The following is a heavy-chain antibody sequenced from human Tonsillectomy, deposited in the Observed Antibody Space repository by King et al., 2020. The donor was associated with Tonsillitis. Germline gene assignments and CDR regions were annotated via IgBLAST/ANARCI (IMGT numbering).Heavy chain of an antibody. D-gene: IGHD3/OR15-3a*01. V-gene: IGHV3-30*18. CDR2: ISFDGRNE. J-gene: IGHJ2*01. Sequence: QLVQSGGGVVQPGRSLRLSCAASGFTFSNYGMHWVRQAPGKGLEWVAMISFDGRNEYYRDSVKGRFTISRDNSKNTFYLQMNTLRVEDTAVYYCAKDRGLHWYFDVWGRGTLVTVSS. CDR1: GFTFSNYG. CDR3: AKDRGLHWYFDV.